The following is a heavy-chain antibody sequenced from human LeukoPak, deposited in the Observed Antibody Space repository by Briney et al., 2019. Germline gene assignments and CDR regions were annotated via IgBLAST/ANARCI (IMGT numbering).Heavy chain of an antibody. D-gene: IGHD2-2*03. CDR3: AKDGGGYCSSTSCYMGY. J-gene: IGHJ4*02. V-gene: IGHV3-23*01. CDR1: GFTFSSYA. Sequence: GGSLRLSCAASGFTFSSYAMSCVRQAPGKGLEWVSAISGSGGSTYYADSVQARFTISRDNSKNPLYLQMNSLRAEDTAVYYCAKDGGGYCSSTSCYMGYWRQGTLVTVSS. CDR2: ISGSGGST.